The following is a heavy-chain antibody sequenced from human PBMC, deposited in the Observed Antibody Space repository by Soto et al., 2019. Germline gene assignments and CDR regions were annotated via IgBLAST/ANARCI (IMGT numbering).Heavy chain of an antibody. D-gene: IGHD6-6*01. CDR2: INSDGSST. CDR1: GFTFSSYA. CDR3: AREEQLVRDYYGMDV. J-gene: IGHJ6*02. Sequence: GGSLRLSCAASGFTFSSYAMSWVRQAPGKGLEWVSRINSDGSSTSYADSVKGRFTISRDNAKNTLYLQMNSLRAEDTAVYYCAREEQLVRDYYGMDVWGQGTTVTVSS. V-gene: IGHV3-74*01.